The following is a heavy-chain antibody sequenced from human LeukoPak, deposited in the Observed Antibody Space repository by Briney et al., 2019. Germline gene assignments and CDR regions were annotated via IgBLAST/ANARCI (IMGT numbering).Heavy chain of an antibody. V-gene: IGHV1-69*06. CDR2: IIPIFGTA. J-gene: IGHJ4*02. CDR3: ARVVDSSSWNLDY. D-gene: IGHD6-13*01. CDR1: GGTFSSYA. Sequence: ASVKVSCKASGGTFSSYAISWVRQAPGQGLEWMGGIIPIFGTANYAQKFQGRVTITADKSTSTAYMELSSLRSEDTAVYYCARVVDSSSWNLDYWGQGTLVTVSS.